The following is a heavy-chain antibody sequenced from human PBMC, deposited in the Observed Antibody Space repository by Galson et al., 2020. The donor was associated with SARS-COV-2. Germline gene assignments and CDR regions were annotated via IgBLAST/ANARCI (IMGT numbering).Heavy chain of an antibody. CDR2: INPTSGGT. Sequence: ASVKVSCKASGYTFTDYYIHWVRQAPGQGLEGMGWINPTSGGTNYAQKFEGRVIMTRDTSITTAYMELSRLGADDTAVYYCARLRYYDVLTGYIVDVWGQGTMVTVSS. CDR1: GYTFTDYY. CDR3: ARLRYYDVLTGYIVDV. J-gene: IGHJ6*02. V-gene: IGHV1-2*02. D-gene: IGHD3-9*01.